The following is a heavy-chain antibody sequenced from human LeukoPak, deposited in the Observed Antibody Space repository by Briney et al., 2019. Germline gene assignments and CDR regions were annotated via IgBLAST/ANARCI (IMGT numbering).Heavy chain of an antibody. CDR2: ISGHTGDT. V-gene: IGHV1-18*04. Sequence: GASVKVSCKASGYTFTGYYMHWVRQAPGQGLEWMGWISGHTGDTHYAKRFQGRLTLTTDTSTSVAYLELSTLRSDDTALYFCAKDVGDSLAGPWFFQFWGQGTLVTLSS. D-gene: IGHD3-16*01. CDR1: GYTFTGYY. J-gene: IGHJ4*02. CDR3: AKDVGDSLAGPWFFQF.